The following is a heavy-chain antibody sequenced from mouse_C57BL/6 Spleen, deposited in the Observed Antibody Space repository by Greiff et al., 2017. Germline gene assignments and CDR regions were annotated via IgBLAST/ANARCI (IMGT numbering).Heavy chain of an antibody. V-gene: IGHV1-69*01. Sequence: QVQLKQPGAELVMPGASVKLSCKASGYTFTSYWMHWVKQRPGQGLEWIGEIDPSDSYTNYNQKFKGRSTLTVDKSSSTAYMQLSSLTSEDSAVSYCARTDGNYLLYFDYWGQGTTLTVSS. J-gene: IGHJ2*01. D-gene: IGHD2-1*01. CDR1: GYTFTSYW. CDR3: ARTDGNYLLYFDY. CDR2: IDPSDSYT.